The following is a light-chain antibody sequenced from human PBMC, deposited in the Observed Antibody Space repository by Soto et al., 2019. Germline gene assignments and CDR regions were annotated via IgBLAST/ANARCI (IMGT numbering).Light chain of an antibody. J-gene: IGKJ2*01. V-gene: IGKV1-39*01. Sequence: TQMTQSPSSLSASVGDRVTITCRASQSISSYLNWYQQKPGQAPILLIYAASSLQVGVPSRFSGSGSGTDFTLTISSLQPEDFAAYYCQQSYSTPYTFGQGTKVDIK. CDR3: QQSYSTPYT. CDR2: AAS. CDR1: QSISSY.